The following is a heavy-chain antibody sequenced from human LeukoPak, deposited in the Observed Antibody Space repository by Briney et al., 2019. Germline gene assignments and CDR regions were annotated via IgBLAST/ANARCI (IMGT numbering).Heavy chain of an antibody. V-gene: IGHV1-8*02. Sequence: ASVKVSCKASGGTFSSYAISWVRQATGQGLEWMGWMNPNSGNTGYAQKFQGRVTMTRNTSISTAYMELSSLRSEDTAVYYCARLPDSGVITPYYYYYMDVWGKGTTVTVSS. J-gene: IGHJ6*03. D-gene: IGHD3-22*01. CDR2: MNPNSGNT. CDR3: ARLPDSGVITPYYYYYMDV. CDR1: GGTFSSYA.